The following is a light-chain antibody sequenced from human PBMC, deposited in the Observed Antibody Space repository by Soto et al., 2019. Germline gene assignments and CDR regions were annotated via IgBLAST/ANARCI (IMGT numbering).Light chain of an antibody. J-gene: IGKJ1*01. CDR2: GAS. CDR1: QSVSGN. CDR3: QQYNNWPPT. V-gene: IGKV3D-15*01. Sequence: EIVMTQSPATLSVSPGERATLSCRASQSVSGNLAWYQQKPGQAPRLLIYGASTRATGIPARFSGSGSGTEVTLTISSLQSEDFAVSSCQQYNNWPPTFGQGTKVEIK.